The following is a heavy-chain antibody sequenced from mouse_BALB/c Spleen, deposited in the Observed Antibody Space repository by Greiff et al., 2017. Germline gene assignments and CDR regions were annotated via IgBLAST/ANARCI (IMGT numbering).Heavy chain of an antibody. D-gene: IGHD2-10*02. CDR3: ARGYGNYGYYYAMDY. J-gene: IGHJ4*01. CDR2: IYPGGGYT. CDR1: GYTFTNYW. V-gene: IGHV1-63*02. Sequence: VKLMESGAELVRPGTSVKMSCKAAGYTFTNYWIGWVKQRPGHGLEWIGDIYPGGGYTNYNEKFKGKATLTADTSSSTAYMQLSSLTSEDSAIYYCARGYGNYGYYYAMDYWGQGTSVTVSS.